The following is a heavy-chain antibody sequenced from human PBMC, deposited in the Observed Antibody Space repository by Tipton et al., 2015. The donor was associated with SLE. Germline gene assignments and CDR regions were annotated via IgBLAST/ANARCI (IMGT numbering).Heavy chain of an antibody. Sequence: GSLRLSCAASSLTVSSNYMTWIRQPPGMGLEWVSLMYSSGDTLYADSVKGRFTVSRDSSKNTLYLQMNILRPDDTAVYYCARGLLWSGEAHLVSWGQGTLVAFSS. J-gene: IGHJ4*02. D-gene: IGHD3-10*01. CDR1: SLTVSSNY. CDR3: ARGLLWSGEAHLVS. V-gene: IGHV3-66*03. CDR2: MYSSGDT.